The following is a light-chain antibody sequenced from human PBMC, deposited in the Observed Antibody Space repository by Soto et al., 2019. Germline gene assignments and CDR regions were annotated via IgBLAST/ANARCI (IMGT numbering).Light chain of an antibody. CDR3: QQYGT. V-gene: IGKV1-5*03. CDR1: QSISDW. Sequence: DIPMTQSPSTLSASVGDRVIITCRASQSISDWLAWYQQKPGKAPKLLIYKASSLESGVPSRFSGSGSGTEFTLTISSLQPDDFATYYCQQYGTFGQGTKLEIK. J-gene: IGKJ2*01. CDR2: KAS.